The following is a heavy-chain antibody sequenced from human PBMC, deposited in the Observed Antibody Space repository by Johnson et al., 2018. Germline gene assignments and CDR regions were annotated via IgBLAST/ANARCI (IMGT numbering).Heavy chain of an antibody. J-gene: IGHJ3*02. V-gene: IGHV3-33*03. Sequence: QVQLVQSGGGVVQXGGSLRLXCAVFGFTFSSYSMNWVRQAPGKGLEWVAVIWYDGSNKYYADPVKGRFTISRDKSKNTLYLQMNSLRAEDTAVYYCAKDRYSYARGSFDIWGQGTMVTVSS. CDR2: IWYDGSNK. CDR3: AKDRYSYARGSFDI. D-gene: IGHD5-18*01. CDR1: GFTFSSYS.